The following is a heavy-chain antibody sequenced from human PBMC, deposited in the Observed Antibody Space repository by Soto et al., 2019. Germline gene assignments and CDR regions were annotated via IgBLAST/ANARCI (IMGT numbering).Heavy chain of an antibody. D-gene: IGHD3-22*01. CDR1: GFTFSSYA. CDR2: ISYDGSNK. J-gene: IGHJ4*02. Sequence: GGSLRLSCAASGFTFSSYAMHWVRQAPGKGLEWVAVISYDGSNKYYADSVKGRFTISRDNSKNTLYLQMNSLRAEDTAVYYCARDALATVYYYDSSGDYKIGYFDYWGQGTLVTVSS. CDR3: ARDALATVYYYDSSGDYKIGYFDY. V-gene: IGHV3-30-3*01.